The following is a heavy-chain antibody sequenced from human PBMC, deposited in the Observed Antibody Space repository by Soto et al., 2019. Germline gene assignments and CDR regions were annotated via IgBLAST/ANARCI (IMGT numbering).Heavy chain of an antibody. CDR3: ARDAVVGAYFYY. V-gene: IGHV4-31*03. CDR2: IYYSGST. CDR1: GGSISSGGYY. D-gene: IGHD1-26*01. J-gene: IGHJ4*02. Sequence: QVQLQESGPGLVKPSQTLSLTCTVSGGSISSGGYYWSWIRQHPGKGLEWIGYIYYSGSTYYNPSLKGRVTISADTSKNQFAPKLSSVTAADTAVYYCARDAVVGAYFYYWGQGTLVTVSS.